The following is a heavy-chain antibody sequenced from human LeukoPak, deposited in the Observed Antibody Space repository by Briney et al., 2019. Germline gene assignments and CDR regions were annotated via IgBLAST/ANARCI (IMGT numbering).Heavy chain of an antibody. Sequence: GASVHVSCKASGYTFTGYYMHGLPQPPAQELEGMGGIHLNSGGRKYAQKCQGRVKMSRSTSISSAYMELIRLRTDDTDVYYYGRGRAPGARSIVVVVAARVAFEYWGQGTLVTVSS. J-gene: IGHJ4*02. CDR2: IHLNSGGR. CDR3: GRGRAPGARSIVVVVAARVAFEY. CDR1: GYTFTGYY. D-gene: IGHD2-15*01. V-gene: IGHV1-2*02.